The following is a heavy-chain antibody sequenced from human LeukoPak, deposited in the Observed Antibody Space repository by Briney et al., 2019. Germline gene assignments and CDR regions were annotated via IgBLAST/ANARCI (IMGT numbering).Heavy chain of an antibody. J-gene: IGHJ4*02. CDR1: GGTFSSYA. D-gene: IGHD6-6*01. CDR3: AREAKQLTLYRTYYFDY. V-gene: IGHV1-46*01. CDR2: INPSGGST. Sequence: GASAKVSCKASGGTFSSYAISWLRQAPGQGLEWMGIINPSGGSTSYAQKFQGRVTMTRDTSTSTVYMELSSLRSEDTAVYYCAREAKQLTLYRTYYFDYWGQGTLVTVSS.